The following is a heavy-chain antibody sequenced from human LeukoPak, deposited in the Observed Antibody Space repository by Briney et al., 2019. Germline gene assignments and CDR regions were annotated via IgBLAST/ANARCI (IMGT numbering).Heavy chain of an antibody. CDR2: IIPIFGTA. D-gene: IGHD6-13*01. J-gene: IGHJ1*01. CDR1: GGTFSSYA. CDR3: ARDSTAAGTRAEYFQH. Sequence: SVKVSCKASGGTFSSYAISWVRQAPGQGLEWMGGIIPIFGTANYAQKFQGRVTITADKSTSTAYMELSSLRSEDTAVYYCARDSTAAGTRAEYFQHWGQGTLVTVSS. V-gene: IGHV1-69*06.